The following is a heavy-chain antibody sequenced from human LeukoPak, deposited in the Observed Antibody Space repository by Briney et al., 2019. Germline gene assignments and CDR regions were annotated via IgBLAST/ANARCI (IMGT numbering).Heavy chain of an antibody. CDR2: IYYSGST. CDR3: ARDRGIFRFFL. J-gene: IGHJ4*02. V-gene: IGHV4-59*01. Sequence: PSETLSLTRTVSGGSISSYYWSWIRQPPGKGLEWIGYIYYSGSTNYNPSLKSRVTISVDTSKNQFSLKLSSVTAADTAVYYCARDRGIFRFFLWGQGTLVTVSS. CDR1: GGSISSYY. D-gene: IGHD3-3*01.